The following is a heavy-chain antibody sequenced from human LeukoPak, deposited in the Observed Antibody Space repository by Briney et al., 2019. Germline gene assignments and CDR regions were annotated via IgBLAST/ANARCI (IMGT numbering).Heavy chain of an antibody. CDR2: INAGNGNT. Sequence: ASVKVSCKASGYTFTSYAMHWVRQAPGQRLEWMGWINAGNGNTKHSQKFQGRVTITRDTSASTAYTELSSLRSEDTAVYYCARDSGAAAGNWAYYYYGMDVWGQGTTVTVSS. J-gene: IGHJ6*02. V-gene: IGHV1-3*01. CDR3: ARDSGAAAGNWAYYYYGMDV. D-gene: IGHD6-13*01. CDR1: GYTFTSYA.